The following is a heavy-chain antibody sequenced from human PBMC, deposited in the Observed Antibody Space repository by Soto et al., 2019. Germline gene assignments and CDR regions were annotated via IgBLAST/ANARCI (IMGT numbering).Heavy chain of an antibody. D-gene: IGHD6-13*01. CDR2: INYRRTT. CDR3: ARDAPGAAPY. V-gene: IGHV4-31*03. CDR1: GGPIINGDTY. J-gene: IGHJ4*02. Sequence: QVQLQESGPGLVKPSQTLSLTCTVSGGPIINGDTYLNWIRQHPEKVLEWMGDINYRRTTNYHPARKSRMLISIDTSKNPFSLRLTSVTAADAAVYFCARDAPGAAPYWGQGTLVTVSS.